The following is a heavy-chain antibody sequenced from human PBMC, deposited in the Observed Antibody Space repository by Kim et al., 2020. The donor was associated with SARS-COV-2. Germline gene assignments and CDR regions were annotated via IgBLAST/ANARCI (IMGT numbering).Heavy chain of an antibody. CDR1: GCSFGSYA. D-gene: IGHD2-15*01. Sequence: GGSLRLSCVATGCSFGSYAMSWVRQAPGKGLEWVSFIKGGGGATFYADSVTGRFTISRDNFKNIMYLQMNSLRAEDPSMYDCAKSSWGYYTDAFDIRGQG. CDR2: IKGGGGAT. CDR3: AKSSWGYYTDAFDI. J-gene: IGHJ3*02. V-gene: IGHV3-23*01.